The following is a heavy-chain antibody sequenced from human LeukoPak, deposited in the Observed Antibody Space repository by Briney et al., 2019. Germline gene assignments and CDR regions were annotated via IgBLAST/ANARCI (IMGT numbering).Heavy chain of an antibody. Sequence: GGSLRLSCAASGFTFSGYAMSWVRQAPGKGLEWVSALTPSGSSTYYADSVKGRFTFSRDNSKNTLYLQMNSLRVEDTAIYYCAKGGSSSWDYFDSWGQGTLVTVSP. D-gene: IGHD6-13*01. CDR1: GFTFSGYA. V-gene: IGHV3-23*01. CDR3: AKGGSSSWDYFDS. CDR2: LTPSGSST. J-gene: IGHJ4*02.